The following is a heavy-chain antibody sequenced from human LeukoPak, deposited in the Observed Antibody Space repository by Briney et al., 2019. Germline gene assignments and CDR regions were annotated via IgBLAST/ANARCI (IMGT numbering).Heavy chain of an antibody. CDR3: ARGWESIAARLDY. CDR2: IYYSGST. CDR1: GGSISSSSYY. D-gene: IGHD6-6*01. J-gene: IGHJ4*02. V-gene: IGHV4-39*07. Sequence: SETLSLTSTVSGGSISSSSYYWGWIRQPPGKGLEWIGSIYYSGSTYYNPSIKTRVTISVDTSKNQFSLKLSSVTAADTAVYYCARGWESIAARLDYWGQGTLVTVSS.